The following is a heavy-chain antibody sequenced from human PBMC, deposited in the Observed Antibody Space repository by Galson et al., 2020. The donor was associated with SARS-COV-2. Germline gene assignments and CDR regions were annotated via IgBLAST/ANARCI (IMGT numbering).Heavy chain of an antibody. V-gene: IGHV4-34*01. D-gene: IGHD3-22*01. CDR1: GESFSPNY. Sequence: ALYGESFSPNYWNWVRLSPGRGLEWIGEITHSGNASYNPSLKSRVTISVDTSKNQFSLSLRSVTAADTAIYYCARARPSRSGFYYYYHMDVWAKGTTVTVSS. CDR3: ARARPSRSGFYYYYHMDV. J-gene: IGHJ6*03. CDR2: ITHSGNA.